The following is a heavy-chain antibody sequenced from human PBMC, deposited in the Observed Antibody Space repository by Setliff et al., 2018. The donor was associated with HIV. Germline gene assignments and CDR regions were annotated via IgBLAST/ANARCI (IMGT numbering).Heavy chain of an antibody. CDR1: GFTFNTYA. V-gene: IGHV3-23*01. J-gene: IGHJ4*01. CDR2: ISGSGGST. Sequence: LRLSCAASGFTFNTYAMSWVRQAPGKGLEWVSVISGSGGSTFYADSVKGRFTISRDNSKNTLYLQMNGLRVEDTAAYYCAKDGISGGAYPPYYFDYWGHGTLVTVSS. D-gene: IGHD2-15*01. CDR3: AKDGISGGAYPPYYFDY.